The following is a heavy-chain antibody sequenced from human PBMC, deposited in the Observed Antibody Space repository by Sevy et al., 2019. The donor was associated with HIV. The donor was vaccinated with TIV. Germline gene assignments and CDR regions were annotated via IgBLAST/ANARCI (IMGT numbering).Heavy chain of an antibody. CDR1: GFTFGDYA. CDR2: IRSKAYGGTT. V-gene: IGHV3-49*03. J-gene: IGHJ6*02. Sequence: GGSLRLSCTASGFTFGDYAMSWFRQAPGKGLEWVGFIRSKAYGGTTEYAASVKGRFTISRDDSKSIAYLKMNSLKTEDTAVYYCTREDDSSCYYIPLTMYGMDVWGQGTTVTVSS. CDR3: TREDDSSCYYIPLTMYGMDV. D-gene: IGHD3-22*01.